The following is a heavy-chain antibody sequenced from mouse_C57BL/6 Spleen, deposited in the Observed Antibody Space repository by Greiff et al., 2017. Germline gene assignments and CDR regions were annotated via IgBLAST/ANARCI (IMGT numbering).Heavy chain of an antibody. CDR3: TRGGAYGTLAWFAY. D-gene: IGHD1-1*01. CDR1: GYTFTDYE. V-gene: IGHV1-15*01. J-gene: IGHJ3*01. Sequence: QVQLQQSGAELVRPGASVTLSCKASGYTFTDYEMHWVKQTPVHGLEWIGAIDPETGGTAYNQKFKGKAILTADKSSSTAYMELRSLTSEDSAVYYCTRGGAYGTLAWFAYWGQGTLVTVSA. CDR2: IDPETGGT.